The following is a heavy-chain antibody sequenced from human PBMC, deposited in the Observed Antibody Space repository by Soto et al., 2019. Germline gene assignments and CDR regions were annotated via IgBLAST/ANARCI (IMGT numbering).Heavy chain of an antibody. V-gene: IGHV1-45*02. CDR2: ITPFNGNT. D-gene: IGHD6-19*01. CDR3: AMGYSDSSGWYYCDY. CDR1: GYTFTYRY. J-gene: IGHJ4*02. Sequence: SVKVSCKASGYTFTYRYLHWVRQAPGQALEWMGWITPFNGNTNYAQKFQDRVTITRDRSMSTAYMELSSLRSEDTAMYYCAMGYSDSSGWYYCDYWGQGTLVTVSS.